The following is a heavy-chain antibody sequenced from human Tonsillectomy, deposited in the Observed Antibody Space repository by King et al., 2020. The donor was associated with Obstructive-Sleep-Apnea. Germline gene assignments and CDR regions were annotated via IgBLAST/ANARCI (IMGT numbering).Heavy chain of an antibody. CDR1: GFAFSSFS. Sequence: VQLVESGGGLVQPGGSLRLSCAASGFAFSSFSMNWVRQAPGKGLEWVSYISTDSSTMYYADSVKGRFTISRDNAKNSLYLQMNSLRAEDTAVYYCAGAIVGASFPSDYGGQGTLVTVSS. D-gene: IGHD1-26*01. J-gene: IGHJ4*02. CDR2: ISTDSSTM. V-gene: IGHV3-48*04. CDR3: AGAIVGASFPSDY.